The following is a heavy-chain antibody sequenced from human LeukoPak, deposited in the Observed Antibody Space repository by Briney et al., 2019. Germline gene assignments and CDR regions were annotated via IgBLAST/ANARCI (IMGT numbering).Heavy chain of an antibody. CDR3: ATSSAVHDSSGYYHPR. CDR2: FDPEDGET. J-gene: IGHJ4*02. V-gene: IGHV1-24*01. Sequence: ASVKVSCKVSGYTLTELSMHWERQAPGKGLEWMGGFDPEDGETIYAQKFQGRVTMTEDTSTDTAYMELSSLRSEDTAVYYCATSSAVHDSSGYYHPRWGQGTLVTLSS. D-gene: IGHD3-22*01. CDR1: GYTLTELS.